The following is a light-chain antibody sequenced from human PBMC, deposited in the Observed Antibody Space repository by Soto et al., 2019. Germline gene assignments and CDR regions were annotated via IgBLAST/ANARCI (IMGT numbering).Light chain of an antibody. CDR3: QSYDSSLSGAYV. CDR2: GNS. V-gene: IGLV1-40*01. CDR1: SSNIGAGYD. Sequence: QSVLTQPPSVSGAPWQRVTISCTGSSSNIGAGYDVHWYQQLPGTAPKLLIYGNSNRPSGVPDRFSGSKSGTSASLAITGLQAEDEADYYCQSYDSSLSGAYVFGPGTKVTVL. J-gene: IGLJ1*01.